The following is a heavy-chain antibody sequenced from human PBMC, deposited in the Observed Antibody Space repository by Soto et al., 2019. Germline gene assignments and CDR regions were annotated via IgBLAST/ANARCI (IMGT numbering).Heavy chain of an antibody. V-gene: IGHV3-30*18. D-gene: IGHD4-17*01. J-gene: IGHJ4*02. CDR2: ISYGGSNK. CDR3: AKSYGYYVLDY. Sequence: QVQLVESGGGVVQPGRSLRLSCAASGFTFSSYGMHWVRQAPGKGLEWVAVISYGGSNKYYADSVKGRFTISRDNSKKTLYLQMNSLRAEDTAVYYCAKSYGYYVLDYWGQGTLVTVSS. CDR1: GFTFSSYG.